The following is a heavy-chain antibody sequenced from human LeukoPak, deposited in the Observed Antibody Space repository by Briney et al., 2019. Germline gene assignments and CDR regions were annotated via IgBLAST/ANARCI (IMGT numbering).Heavy chain of an antibody. CDR1: GYTFTGYY. J-gene: IGHJ4*02. D-gene: IGHD3-22*01. CDR2: MNPNSGDT. Sequence: ASVKVSCKASGYTFTGYYMHWVRQAPGQGLEWMGWMNPNSGDTAYAQKFQGRVAMTRDTSISTAYMELSSLRSEDTAVYYCARGLGDYYDTSDYYYAVPAHWGQGTLVTVSS. V-gene: IGHV1-8*02. CDR3: ARGLGDYYDTSDYYYAVPAH.